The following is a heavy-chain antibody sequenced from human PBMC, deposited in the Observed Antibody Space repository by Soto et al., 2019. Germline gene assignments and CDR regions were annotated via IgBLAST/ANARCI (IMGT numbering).Heavy chain of an antibody. CDR3: ASEQTFYNWNGPVGGDY. D-gene: IGHD1-20*01. V-gene: IGHV3-30*04. J-gene: IGHJ4*02. CDR2: IAYDGRNK. Sequence: GGSLRLSCAASGFSFNSHAMHWVRQALGKGLEWVAVIAYDGRNKYYADSVKGRFTISRDDSKNMLYLQMNSLRREDSAVYYCASEQTFYNWNGPVGGDYWGQGTLVTVSS. CDR1: GFSFNSHA.